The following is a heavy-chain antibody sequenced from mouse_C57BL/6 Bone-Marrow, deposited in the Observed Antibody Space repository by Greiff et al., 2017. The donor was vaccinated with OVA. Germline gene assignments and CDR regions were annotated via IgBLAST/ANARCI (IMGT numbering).Heavy chain of an antibody. CDR3: ARDRAGLFDY. Sequence: ESGPGLVKPSQSLSLTCSVTGYSITSGYYWNWIRQFPGNKLEWMGYISYDGSNNYNPSLKNRISITRDTSKNQFFLTLNSVTTEDTATYYCARDRAGLFDYWGQGTTLTVSS. V-gene: IGHV3-6*01. CDR2: ISYDGSN. J-gene: IGHJ2*01. CDR1: GYSITSGYY. D-gene: IGHD3-1*01.